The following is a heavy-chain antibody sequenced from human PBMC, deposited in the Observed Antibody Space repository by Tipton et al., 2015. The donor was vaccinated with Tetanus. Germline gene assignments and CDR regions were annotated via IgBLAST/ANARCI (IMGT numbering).Heavy chain of an antibody. CDR2: IYISGKT. J-gene: IGHJ5*02. CDR1: GGSISDYY. Sequence: TLSLTCTVSGGSISDYYWSWIRQPAGKGLEWIGRIYISGKTYYNPSLKSQITMSVDASKNQFSLKLSSVTAADTAVYYCARGGGTVGSIPLYSWLDPWGQGTLVTVSS. CDR3: ARGGGTVGSIPLYSWLDP. D-gene: IGHD1-26*01. V-gene: IGHV4-4*07.